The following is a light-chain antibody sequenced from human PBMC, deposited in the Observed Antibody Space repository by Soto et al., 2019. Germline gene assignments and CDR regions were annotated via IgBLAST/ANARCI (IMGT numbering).Light chain of an antibody. V-gene: IGLV6-57*04. CDR2: EDN. J-gene: IGLJ3*02. CDR1: SGSIASNY. CDR3: QSYDSSSRV. Sequence: NFMLTQPHSVSESPGKTVTTSCTRSSGSIASNYVQWFQQRPGSAPTTVIYEDNQRPSGVPDRFSGSIDSSSNSASLTISGLKTEDEADYYCQSYDSSSRVFGGGTKLTVL.